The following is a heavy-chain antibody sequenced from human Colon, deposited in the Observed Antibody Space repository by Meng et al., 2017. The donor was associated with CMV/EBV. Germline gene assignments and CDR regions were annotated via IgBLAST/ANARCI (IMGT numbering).Heavy chain of an antibody. CDR2: LLYDVNKE. J-gene: IGHJ4*02. CDR3: ARGLELPDY. CDR1: GFTFSSYG. Sequence: GESLKISCAVSGFTFSSYGMHWVRRAPGKGLEWVAVLLYDVNKEYYADSVRGRFTISRDSSKNTLFLQMNSLRAEDTALYYCARGLELPDYWGQGTLVTVSS. V-gene: IGHV3-30*19. D-gene: IGHD1-7*01.